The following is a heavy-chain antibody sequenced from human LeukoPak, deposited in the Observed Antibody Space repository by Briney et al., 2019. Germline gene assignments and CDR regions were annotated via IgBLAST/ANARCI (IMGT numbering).Heavy chain of an antibody. CDR1: GFSINSAYY. CDR3: ARNMTTIRGGGFDI. V-gene: IGHV4-38-2*01. Sequence: SETLSLTCAVSGFSINSAYYWRWIRQPPGKGLEWIGSIYHSGSTYYNPSLKSRVSISVDTSKNQFSLKLNSVTAADTAVYYCARNMTTIRGGGFDIWGQGTMVTVSS. CDR2: IYHSGST. D-gene: IGHD4-11*01. J-gene: IGHJ3*02.